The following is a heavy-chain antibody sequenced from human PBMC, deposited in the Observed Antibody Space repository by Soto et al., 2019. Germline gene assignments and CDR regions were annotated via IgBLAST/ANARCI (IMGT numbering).Heavy chain of an antibody. J-gene: IGHJ2*01. CDR2: ISGSGGST. Sequence: GGSLRLSCAASGFTFSSYAMSWVRQAPGKGLEWVSAISGSGGSTYYADSVKGRFTISRDNSKNTLYLQMNSLRAEDTAVYYCAKGPYGIVVVPAFWYFDLWGRGTLVTVSS. V-gene: IGHV3-23*01. CDR3: AKGPYGIVVVPAFWYFDL. CDR1: GFTFSSYA. D-gene: IGHD2-2*01.